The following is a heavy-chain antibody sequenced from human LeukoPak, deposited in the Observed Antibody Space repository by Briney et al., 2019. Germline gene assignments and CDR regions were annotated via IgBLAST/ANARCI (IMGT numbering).Heavy chain of an antibody. D-gene: IGHD6-19*01. V-gene: IGHV1-3*01. CDR2: INAGNGNT. Sequence: GASVKVSCKASGYTFTSYAMHWVRQAPGQRLEWMGWINAGNGNTKYSQKFQGRVTIARDTSASTAYMELSSLRSEDTAVYYCAREGQPPDSSGWYSYSCDFWGQGTLVTVSS. CDR1: GYTFTSYA. CDR3: AREGQPPDSSGWYSYSCDF. J-gene: IGHJ4*02.